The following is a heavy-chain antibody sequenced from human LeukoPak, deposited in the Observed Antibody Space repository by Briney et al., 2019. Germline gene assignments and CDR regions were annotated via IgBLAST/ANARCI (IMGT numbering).Heavy chain of an antibody. Sequence: GGSLRLSCAASGFTFSSYWMSWVRQAPGKGLEWVANIKEDGSEKYYVDSVKGRFTTSRDNAKNSLYLQMNSLRAEDTAVYYCAREGMTGLYVYWGQGTLVTVSS. CDR1: GFTFSSYW. CDR3: AREGMTGLYVY. CDR2: IKEDGSEK. V-gene: IGHV3-7*03. D-gene: IGHD3-9*01. J-gene: IGHJ4*02.